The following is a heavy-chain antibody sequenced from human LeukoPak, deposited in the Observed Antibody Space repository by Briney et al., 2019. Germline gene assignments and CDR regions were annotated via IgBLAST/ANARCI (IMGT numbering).Heavy chain of an antibody. CDR3: TTYVAGLSPPGDY. CDR1: GFTFSNAW. CDR2: IFRKREGERI. D-gene: IGHD2-15*01. V-gene: IGHV3-15*01. J-gene: IGHJ4*02. Sequence: PGGSLRLSCVASGFTFSNAWMAWVRQAPGKGPEWLGRIFRKREGERIGYAAPVRGRFTISRDDSKDTAYLQMNSLKTEDTAIYYCTTYVAGLSPPGDYWGRGTLVTVSS.